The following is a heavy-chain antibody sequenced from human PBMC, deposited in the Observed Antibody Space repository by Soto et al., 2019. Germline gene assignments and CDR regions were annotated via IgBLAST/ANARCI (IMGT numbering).Heavy chain of an antibody. D-gene: IGHD6-6*01. CDR1: GFAFSNYA. CDR3: AKDRTVAARNFDY. V-gene: IGHV3-23*01. J-gene: IGHJ4*02. CDR2: ISTSIDAT. Sequence: GSLRLSCAASGFAFSNYAMHWVRQAPGKGLEWVSSISTSIDATYYADSVKGRFTISRDDSKNTLYLQMNSLRAEDSAVYYCAKDRTVAARNFDYWGQGTQVNVS.